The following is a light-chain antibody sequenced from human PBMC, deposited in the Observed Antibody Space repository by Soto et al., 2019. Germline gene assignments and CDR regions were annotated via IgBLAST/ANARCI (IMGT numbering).Light chain of an antibody. CDR3: SSYTSSSTV. CDR1: SSDVGGYNY. J-gene: IGLJ2*01. V-gene: IGLV2-14*01. CDR2: EVS. Sequence: QSALTQPASVSGSPGQSITISCTGTSSDVGGYNYVSWYQQHPGKAPKLMIYEVSNRPSGVSNRFSGSKSGNTASLTISGRKAEDEADYYCSSYTSSSTVFGGGTKLTVL.